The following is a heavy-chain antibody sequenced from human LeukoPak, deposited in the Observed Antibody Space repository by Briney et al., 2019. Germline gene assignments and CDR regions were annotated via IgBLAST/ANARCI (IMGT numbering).Heavy chain of an antibody. CDR3: ARASLAAAVFDY. D-gene: IGHD6-13*01. Sequence: ASVKVSCKASGYTFTGYYMHWVRQAPGQGLEWMGWINPNSGGTNYAQKFQGRVTMTRDTSISTAYMELSRLRSDDTAVYYCARASLAAAVFDYWGQGTLVTVSS. CDR1: GYTFTGYY. V-gene: IGHV1-2*02. CDR2: INPNSGGT. J-gene: IGHJ4*02.